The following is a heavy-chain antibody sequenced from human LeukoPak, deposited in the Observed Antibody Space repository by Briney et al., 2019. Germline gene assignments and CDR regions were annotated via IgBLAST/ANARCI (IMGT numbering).Heavy chain of an antibody. CDR1: GFTFSSFG. CDR2: LWCSCGII. D-gene: IGHD4-17*01. CDR3: AKDLPDYGDYIERY. Sequence: GGSLRLSCAALGFTFSSFGMSGARQAPGRGLEGVSTLWCSCGIIDYADPVKGRFTFFRHNSRNMVYLQMNSLRAEDTALYYCAKDLPDYGDYIERYWGQGTLVTVSS. J-gene: IGHJ4*02. V-gene: IGHV3-23*01.